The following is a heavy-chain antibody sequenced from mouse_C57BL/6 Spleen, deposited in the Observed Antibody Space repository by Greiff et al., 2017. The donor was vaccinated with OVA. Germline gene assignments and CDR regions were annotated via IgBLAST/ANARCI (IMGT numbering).Heavy chain of an antibody. CDR1: GFPFSDYG. J-gene: IGHJ2*01. CDR2: ISSGSSTI. CDR3: ARHYGDY. Sequence: EVQLVESGGGLVKPGGSLKLSCAASGFPFSDYGMHWVRQAPEKGLEWVAYISSGSSTIYYADTVKGRFTISRDNAKNTLFLQMTSLRSEDTAMYYCARHYGDYWGQGTTLTVAS. V-gene: IGHV5-17*01. D-gene: IGHD1-1*01.